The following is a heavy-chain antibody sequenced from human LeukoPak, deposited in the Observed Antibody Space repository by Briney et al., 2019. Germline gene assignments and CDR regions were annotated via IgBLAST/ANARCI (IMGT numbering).Heavy chain of an antibody. Sequence: GGSLRLSCAASGFTFSSYEMNWVRQAPGKGLEWVSYISSSGSTIYYADSVKGRFTISRDNAKNSLYLQMNSLRAEDTAVYYCARVRGIYYYYMDVWGKGTTVTISS. CDR3: ARVRGIYYYYMDV. D-gene: IGHD3-3*01. CDR2: ISSSGSTI. V-gene: IGHV3-48*03. J-gene: IGHJ6*03. CDR1: GFTFSSYE.